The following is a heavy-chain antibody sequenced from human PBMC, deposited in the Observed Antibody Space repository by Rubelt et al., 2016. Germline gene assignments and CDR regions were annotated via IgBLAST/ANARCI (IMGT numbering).Heavy chain of an antibody. V-gene: IGHV4-34*01. Sequence: QVQLQQWGAGLLMPSETLSLTCAVYGGSFSGYYWSWIRQPPGKGLEWIGEINHSGSTNYNPSLKSRVTISVEPAENQFSRKLSSVTAADTAVYYCARGRRGSSSWLGRDYYGMDVWGQGTTVTVSS. CDR3: ARGRRGSSSWLGRDYYGMDV. J-gene: IGHJ6*02. CDR2: INHSGST. D-gene: IGHD6-13*01. CDR1: GGSFSGYY.